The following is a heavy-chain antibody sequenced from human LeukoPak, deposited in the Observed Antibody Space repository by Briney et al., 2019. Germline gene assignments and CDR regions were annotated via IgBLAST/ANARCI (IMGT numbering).Heavy chain of an antibody. Sequence: ASVKVSCKASGYTFTTYDINWVRQATGQGLEWMGWMNPNSGNRGYAQKFQGRVAMTRDTSISTAYMELSSLRSEDTAVYYCARSSYSSGSDAFDIWGQGTTVTVSS. CDR1: GYTFTTYD. V-gene: IGHV1-8*01. J-gene: IGHJ3*02. CDR3: ARSSYSSGSDAFDI. CDR2: MNPNSGNR. D-gene: IGHD6-19*01.